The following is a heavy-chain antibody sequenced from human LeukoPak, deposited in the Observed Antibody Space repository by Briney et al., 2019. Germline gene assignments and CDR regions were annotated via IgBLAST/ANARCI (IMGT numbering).Heavy chain of an antibody. CDR3: ARGGYTYYYGSGSPSNWFDP. CDR1: GGSISSGGYY. V-gene: IGHV4-30-2*01. D-gene: IGHD3-10*01. Sequence: PSQTLSLTCAVSGGSISSGGYYWSWIRQPPGKGLEWIGEINHSGSTNYNPSLKSRVTISVDTSKNQFSLKLSSVTAADTAVYYCARGGYTYYYGSGSPSNWFDPWGQGTLVTVSS. J-gene: IGHJ5*02. CDR2: INHSGST.